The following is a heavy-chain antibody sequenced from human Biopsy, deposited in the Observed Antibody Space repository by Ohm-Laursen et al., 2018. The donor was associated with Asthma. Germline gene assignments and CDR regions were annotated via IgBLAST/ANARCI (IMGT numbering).Heavy chain of an antibody. CDR2: ISYDGSNK. D-gene: IGHD3-3*01. J-gene: IGHJ4*02. Sequence: SLRLSCTASGFTFSSYGMHWVRQAPGKGLEWVAVISYDGSNKYYADSVKGRFTISRDNSKNTLYLQMNSLRAEDTAVYYCASQSSGPDLWSGYYYFDYWGQGTGVTVSS. V-gene: IGHV3-30*03. CDR1: GFTFSSYG. CDR3: ASQSSGPDLWSGYYYFDY.